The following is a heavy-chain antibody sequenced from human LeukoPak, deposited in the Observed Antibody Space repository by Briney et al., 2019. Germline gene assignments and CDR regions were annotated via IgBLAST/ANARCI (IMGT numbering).Heavy chain of an antibody. CDR3: AKEGPWGDWNRVDY. D-gene: IGHD1-1*01. CDR2: SRNKGQNYIT. V-gene: IGHV3-72*01. Sequence: GGSLRLSCAASGFTFGDHYMDWVRQAPGKGLEWVGRSRNKGQNYITEYAASVKGRFTISRDDSKKSLYLQMNSLRTEDTALYYCAKEGPWGDWNRVDYWGQGTLVTVSS. J-gene: IGHJ4*02. CDR1: GFTFGDHY.